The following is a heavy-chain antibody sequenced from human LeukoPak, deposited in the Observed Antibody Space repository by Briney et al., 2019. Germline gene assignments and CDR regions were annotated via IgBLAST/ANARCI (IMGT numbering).Heavy chain of an antibody. CDR3: AKDRATGPHYYYMDV. CDR2: ISGSGGST. CDR1: GFTFSSYA. J-gene: IGHJ6*03. V-gene: IGHV3-23*01. D-gene: IGHD3-10*01. Sequence: PGGSLRLSCAASGFTFSSYAMSWVRQAPGKGLEWVSAISGSGGSTYYADSVKGRFTISRDNSKNTLYLQMNSLKAEDTAVYYCAKDRATGPHYYYMDVWGKGTTVTVSS.